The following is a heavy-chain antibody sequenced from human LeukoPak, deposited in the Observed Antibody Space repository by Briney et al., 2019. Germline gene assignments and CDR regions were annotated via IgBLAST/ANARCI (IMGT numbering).Heavy chain of an antibody. D-gene: IGHD6-6*01. CDR2: ISSSSSYI. CDR1: GFTFSSYS. V-gene: IGHV3-21*04. CDR3: ARDHSSSSPPKY. J-gene: IGHJ4*02. Sequence: PGGSLRLSCAASGFTFSSYSMNWVRQAPGKGLEWVSSISSSSSYIYYADSVKGRFTISRDNAKNSLYLQMNSLRAEDTAVHYCARDHSSSSPPKYWGQGTLVTVSS.